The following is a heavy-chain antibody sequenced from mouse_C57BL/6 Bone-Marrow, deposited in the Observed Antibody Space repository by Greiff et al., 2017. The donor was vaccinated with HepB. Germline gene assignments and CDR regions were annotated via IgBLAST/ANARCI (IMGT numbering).Heavy chain of an antibody. Sequence: VQLQQPWAELVRPGSSVKLSCKASGYTFTSYWMDWVKQRPGQGLEWIGNIYPSDSETHYNQKFKDKATLTVDKSSSTAYMQLSSLTSEDSAVYYCARLIYYDYLDYWGQGTTLTVSS. CDR1: GYTFTSYW. CDR2: IYPSDSET. D-gene: IGHD2-4*01. V-gene: IGHV1-61*01. J-gene: IGHJ2*01. CDR3: ARLIYYDYLDY.